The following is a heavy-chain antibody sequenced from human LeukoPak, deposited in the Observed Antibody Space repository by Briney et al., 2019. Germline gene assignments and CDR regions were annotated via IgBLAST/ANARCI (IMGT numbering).Heavy chain of an antibody. V-gene: IGHV4-34*01. Sequence: PSETLSLTCAVYGGSFSGYYWSWIRQPPGKGLEWIGEINQGGSTNYNPSLKSRVTISVDTSKNQFSLKLSSVTAADTAVYYCARGPGIAAAGTWGQGTLVTVSS. CDR3: ARGPGIAAAGT. CDR1: GGSFSGYY. J-gene: IGHJ4*02. CDR2: INQGGST. D-gene: IGHD6-13*01.